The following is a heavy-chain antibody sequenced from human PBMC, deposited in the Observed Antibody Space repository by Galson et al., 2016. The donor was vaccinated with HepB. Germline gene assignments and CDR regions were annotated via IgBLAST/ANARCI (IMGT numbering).Heavy chain of an antibody. Sequence: SLRLSCAASGFAFNNYGMHWVRQAPGKGLEWVAVISYDGYNKHYADSVKGRFTISRDSSNNTLYLQMNSLGSEDTAMYYCAKDLRGTSGWPNPFEYWGQGTLVTVSS. CDR1: GFAFNNYG. J-gene: IGHJ4*02. V-gene: IGHV3-30*18. CDR3: AKDLRGTSGWPNPFEY. D-gene: IGHD6-19*01. CDR2: ISYDGYNK.